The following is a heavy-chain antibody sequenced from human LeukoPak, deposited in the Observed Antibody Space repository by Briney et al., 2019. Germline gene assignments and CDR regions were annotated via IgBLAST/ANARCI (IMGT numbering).Heavy chain of an antibody. Sequence: PGGSLRLSCAVSGFTFSTYAMSWVRQAPGKGLEWVSAISGSGGVTFHSDSVKGRFTISRDNSKNTLYLQMNSLRADDTAVYYCARRLAVAGNDYWGQGILVIVSS. J-gene: IGHJ4*02. V-gene: IGHV3-23*01. CDR3: ARRLAVAGNDY. CDR2: ISGSGGVT. D-gene: IGHD6-19*01. CDR1: GFTFSTYA.